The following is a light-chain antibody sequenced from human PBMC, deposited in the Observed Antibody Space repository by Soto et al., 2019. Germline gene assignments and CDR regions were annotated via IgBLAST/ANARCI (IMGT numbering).Light chain of an antibody. CDR2: AAS. J-gene: IGKJ4*01. V-gene: IGKV1-27*01. Sequence: DIQMTQSPSSLAAFVGDIVTITCRASQGITNYLAWYQQKPGKVPKLLIYAASTLQSGVPSRFSGSGSGTDVTLTISSLQPEDVAAYYCQKYNSAPLTFGGGTKVDIK. CDR3: QKYNSAPLT. CDR1: QGITNY.